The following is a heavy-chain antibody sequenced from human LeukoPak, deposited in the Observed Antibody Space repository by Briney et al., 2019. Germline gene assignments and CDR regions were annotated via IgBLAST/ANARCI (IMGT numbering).Heavy chain of an antibody. J-gene: IGHJ4*02. CDR3: ARASAAAGYYFDY. CDR2: IYHSGST. V-gene: IGHV4-59*12. D-gene: IGHD6-13*01. CDR1: GGSISSYY. Sequence: SETLSLTCTVSGGSISSYYWSWIRQPPGKGLEWIGEIYHSGSTNYNPSLKSRVTISVDKSKNQFSLKLSSVTAADTAVYYCARASAAAGYYFDYWGQGTLVTVSS.